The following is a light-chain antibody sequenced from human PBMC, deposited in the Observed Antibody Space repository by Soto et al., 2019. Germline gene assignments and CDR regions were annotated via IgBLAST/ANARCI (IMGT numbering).Light chain of an antibody. V-gene: IGKV1-5*03. CDR2: KAS. CDR3: QQLKSFPLS. Sequence: DIQMTQSPSTLSASVGDRVTITCRASQSISTWLAWYQQEPGKAPKLLIHKASSLQSGVPSRFSGSGSGTDFTLTISSLHPDDFATYYCQQLKSFPLSFGGGTTVEIK. J-gene: IGKJ4*01. CDR1: QSISTW.